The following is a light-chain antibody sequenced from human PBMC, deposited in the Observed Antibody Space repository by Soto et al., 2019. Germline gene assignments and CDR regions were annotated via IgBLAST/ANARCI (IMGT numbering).Light chain of an antibody. CDR2: TAS. CDR1: QGISSY. Sequence: DIPLTQSPSFLSASVGDRVTITCRASQGISSYLAWYQQNPGKAPKLLIYTASTLQSGVPSRFSGSGSGTDSTLTISSLQPEDFASYYCQQHNSYPLTFGGGTKVEIK. V-gene: IGKV1-9*01. CDR3: QQHNSYPLT. J-gene: IGKJ4*01.